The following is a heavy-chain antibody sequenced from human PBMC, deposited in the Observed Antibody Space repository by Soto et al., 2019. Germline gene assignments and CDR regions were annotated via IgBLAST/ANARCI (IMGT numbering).Heavy chain of an antibody. V-gene: IGHV3-23*01. CDR1: GFTFSSYA. J-gene: IGHJ6*03. CDR2: ISGSGGNT. CDR3: AKDRGASDIVVVPAPTERYYYYYMDV. Sequence: GGSLRLSCAASGFTFSSYAMSWVRQAPGKGLEWVSAISGSGGNTYYADSVKGRFTISRDNSKNTLYLQMNSLRAEDTAVYYCAKDRGASDIVVVPAPTERYYYYYMDVWGKGTTVTVSS. D-gene: IGHD2-2*01.